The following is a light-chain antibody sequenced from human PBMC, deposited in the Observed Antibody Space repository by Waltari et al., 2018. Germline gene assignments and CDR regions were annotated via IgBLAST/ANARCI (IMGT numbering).Light chain of an antibody. Sequence: EIVLTQSPATLSLSPGERAPLSCRASQSVSKYLAWFQQKSGQPPRLLMYDTDNRAAGVPARFSGSGSGTDFTLTISSLEPEDFAVYYCHQRNDWPLTFGGGTKIEVK. CDR2: DTD. V-gene: IGKV3-11*01. J-gene: IGKJ4*01. CDR3: HQRNDWPLT. CDR1: QSVSKY.